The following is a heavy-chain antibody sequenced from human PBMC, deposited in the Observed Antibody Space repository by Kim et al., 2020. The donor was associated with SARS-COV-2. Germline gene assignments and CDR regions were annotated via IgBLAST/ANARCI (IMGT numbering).Heavy chain of an antibody. V-gene: IGHV3-23*01. D-gene: IGHD5-12*01. Sequence: GGSLRLSCAASGFTFSSSAMSWVRQAPGKGLQWVSSISSSGSVTYYADSVKGRFTISRDNSKSTLNLQMNSLRAEDTAVYYCVRGWMSPDYWGQGTLVTV. J-gene: IGHJ4*02. CDR1: GFTFSSSA. CDR2: ISSSGSVT. CDR3: VRGWMSPDY.